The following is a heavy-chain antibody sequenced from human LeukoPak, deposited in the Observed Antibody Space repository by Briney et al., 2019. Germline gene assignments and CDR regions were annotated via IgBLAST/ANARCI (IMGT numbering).Heavy chain of an antibody. CDR1: GFTFSNYA. V-gene: IGHV3-23*01. CDR3: AKDLRPIVGATTFAY. J-gene: IGHJ4*02. CDR2: MSGSGGST. Sequence: GGSLRLSCAASGFTFSNYAMSWVRQAPGKGLEWVSGMSGSGGSTYYADSVKGRFTFSRDNSKNTLYLQMNSLRAEDTAVYYCAKDLRPIVGATTFAYWGQGTLVTVSS. D-gene: IGHD1-26*01.